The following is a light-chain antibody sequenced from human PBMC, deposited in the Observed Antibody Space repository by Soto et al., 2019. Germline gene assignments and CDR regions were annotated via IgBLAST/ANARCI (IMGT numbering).Light chain of an antibody. CDR2: SNN. J-gene: IGLJ2*01. CDR1: SSNIGSNS. V-gene: IGLV1-44*01. CDR3: AAWDDSLKGVV. Sequence: QSVLTQPPSASGTPGQRVTISCSGSSSNIGSNSVNWYQQLPGTAPKLLIYSNNQRPSGVPDRFSGSKSGTSASLAISGLQSEDEAAYYCAAWDDSLKGVVFCGGTKLTVL.